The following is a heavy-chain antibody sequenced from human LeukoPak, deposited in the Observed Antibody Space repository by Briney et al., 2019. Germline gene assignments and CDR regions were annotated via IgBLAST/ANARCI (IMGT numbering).Heavy chain of an antibody. CDR1: GYSFTDYY. CDR2: INPNSGGT. Sequence: ASVKVSCKTSGYSFTDYYMHWVRQAPGQGLEWMGWINPNSGGTSSAQKFQGRVTMTRDTSITTVYMEVSWLASDDTAIYYCARADRLDGGPYLIGPWGQGTLVTVSS. CDR3: ARADRLDGGPYLIGP. D-gene: IGHD2-21*01. J-gene: IGHJ5*02. V-gene: IGHV1-2*02.